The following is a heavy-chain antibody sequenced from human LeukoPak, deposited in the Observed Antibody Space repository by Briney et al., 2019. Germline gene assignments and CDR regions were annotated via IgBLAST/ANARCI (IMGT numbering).Heavy chain of an antibody. Sequence: ASVKVSCKASGYTFTSYDINWVRQATGQGLEWMGWMNPNSGNTGYAQKFQGRVTMTRNTSISTAYMELSSLRSEDTAVYYCARLVVPAAMRYYYYYMDVWGKGTTVTVSS. J-gene: IGHJ6*03. CDR1: GYTFTSYD. V-gene: IGHV1-8*01. D-gene: IGHD2-2*01. CDR3: ARLVVPAAMRYYYYYMDV. CDR2: MNPNSGNT.